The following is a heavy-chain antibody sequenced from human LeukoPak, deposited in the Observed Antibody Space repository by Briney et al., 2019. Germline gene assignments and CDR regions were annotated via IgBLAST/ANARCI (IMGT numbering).Heavy chain of an antibody. CDR3: ARGGYYGSGTRRGYDY. V-gene: IGHV1-2*02. Sequence: ASVKVSCKASGYTFTGYYMHWVRQAPGQGLEWMGWINPNSGGTNYAQKFQGRVTMTRDTSISTAYMELSRLRSDDTAVYYCARGGYYGSGTRRGYDYWGQGTLVTVSS. D-gene: IGHD3-10*01. CDR1: GYTFTGYY. J-gene: IGHJ4*02. CDR2: INPNSGGT.